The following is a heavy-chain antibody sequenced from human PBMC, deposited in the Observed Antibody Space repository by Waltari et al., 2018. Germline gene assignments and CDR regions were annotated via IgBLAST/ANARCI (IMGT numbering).Heavy chain of an antibody. CDR1: GFTYSMYW. Sequence: EVQLVESGGGLVQPGGSLRLSCAASGFTYSMYWMHWVRQAPGKGLVWVSRSNSDGSSTSYADSVKGRFTISKDNAKNTVYLQMNSLRAEDTAIYYCARWARRTTVTTGWWYFDLWGRGTLVTVSS. D-gene: IGHD4-17*01. CDR2: SNSDGSST. J-gene: IGHJ2*01. CDR3: ARWARRTTVTTGWWYFDL. V-gene: IGHV3-74*01.